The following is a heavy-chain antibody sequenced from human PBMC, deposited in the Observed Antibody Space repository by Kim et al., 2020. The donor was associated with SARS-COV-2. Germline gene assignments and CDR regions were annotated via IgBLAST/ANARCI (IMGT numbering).Heavy chain of an antibody. J-gene: IGHJ6*02. D-gene: IGHD3-22*01. V-gene: IGHV4-31*02. Sequence: NPSLKSRVTISVDTSKNQFSLKLSSVTAADTAVYYCARDKDYYENYGMDVWGQGTTVTVSS. CDR3: ARDKDYYENYGMDV.